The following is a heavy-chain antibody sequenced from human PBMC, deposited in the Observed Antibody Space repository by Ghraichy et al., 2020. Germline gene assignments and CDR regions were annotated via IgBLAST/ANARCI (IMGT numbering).Heavy chain of an antibody. CDR2: IKQDGSEK. CDR3: ARVGGRGSSWYVGDYFDY. Sequence: GSLRLSCAASGFTFSSYWMSWVRQAPGKGLEWVANIKQDGSEKYYVDSVKGRFTISRDNAKNSLYLQMNSLRAEDTAVYYCARVGGRGSSWYVGDYFDYWGQGTLVTVSS. J-gene: IGHJ4*02. CDR1: GFTFSSYW. D-gene: IGHD6-13*01. V-gene: IGHV3-7*03.